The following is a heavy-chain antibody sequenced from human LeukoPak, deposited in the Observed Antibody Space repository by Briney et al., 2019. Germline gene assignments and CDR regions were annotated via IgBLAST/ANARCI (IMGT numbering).Heavy chain of an antibody. CDR3: ARHAGGYCSGGSCTGAYYFDY. CDR1: GGSISSYY. J-gene: IGHJ4*02. V-gene: IGHV4-59*08. D-gene: IGHD2-15*01. Sequence: SETLSLTCTVSGGSISSYYWSWIRQPPGKGLEWIGYIYYSGSTNCNPSLKSRVTISVDASKNQFSLKLSSVTAADAAVYYCARHAGGYCSGGSCTGAYYFDYWGQGTLVTVSS. CDR2: IYYSGST.